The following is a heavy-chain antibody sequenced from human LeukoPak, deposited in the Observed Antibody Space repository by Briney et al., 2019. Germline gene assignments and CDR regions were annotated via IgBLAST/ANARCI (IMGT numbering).Heavy chain of an antibody. V-gene: IGHV3-64D*06. CDR1: GFTFSSYA. CDR3: AKDLVYLGYCSSTSCYAYAIDI. D-gene: IGHD2-2*01. Sequence: PGGSLRLSCSASGFTFSSYAMHWVRQAPGKGLEYVSAISSNGGSTYYADSVKGRFTISRDNSKNTLYLQMSSLRAEDTAVYYCAKDLVYLGYCSSTSCYAYAIDIWGQGTMVTVSS. J-gene: IGHJ3*02. CDR2: ISSNGGST.